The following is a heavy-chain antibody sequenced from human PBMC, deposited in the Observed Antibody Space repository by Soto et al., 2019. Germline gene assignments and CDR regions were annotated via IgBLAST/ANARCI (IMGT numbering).Heavy chain of an antibody. CDR2: IYHSGRT. Sequence: SETLSLTCTVSGGSISNGYYYWSWVRQNPGKGLEWIGHIYHSGRTYYNPSLKSRVTISVDTSKNQFSLKLSSVTAADTAVYYCARDAYYYDSSGYYRVFDYWGQGTLVTVSS. J-gene: IGHJ4*02. CDR1: GGSISNGYYY. V-gene: IGHV4-30-4*08. CDR3: ARDAYYYDSSGYYRVFDY. D-gene: IGHD3-22*01.